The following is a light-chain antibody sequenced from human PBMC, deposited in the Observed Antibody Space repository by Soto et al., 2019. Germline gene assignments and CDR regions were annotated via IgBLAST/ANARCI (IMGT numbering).Light chain of an antibody. Sequence: QSVLTQPRSVSGSPGQSVTISCTGTNSDVGQYNSVSWYQHYPGKVPKLMIYDVTKRSSGVPDRFSGSKSGNTASLIISGLQAEDEADYYCCSYADTFYVFGTGTKLTVL. J-gene: IGLJ1*01. V-gene: IGLV2-11*01. CDR1: NSDVGQYNS. CDR3: CSYADTFYV. CDR2: DVT.